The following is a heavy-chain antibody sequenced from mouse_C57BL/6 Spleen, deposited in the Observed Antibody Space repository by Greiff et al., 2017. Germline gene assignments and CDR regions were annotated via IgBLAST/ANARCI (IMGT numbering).Heavy chain of an antibody. CDR3: AREGSYYGPPY. Sequence: EVHLVESGPGLVKPSQSLSLTCSVTGYSITSGYYWNWIRQFPGNKLEWMGYISYDGSNNYNQSLKNRISITRDTSKNQFFLKLNSVTTEDTATYYCAREGSYYGPPYWGQGTSVTVSS. D-gene: IGHD2-10*01. J-gene: IGHJ4*01. CDR1: GYSITSGYY. CDR2: ISYDGSN. V-gene: IGHV3-6*01.